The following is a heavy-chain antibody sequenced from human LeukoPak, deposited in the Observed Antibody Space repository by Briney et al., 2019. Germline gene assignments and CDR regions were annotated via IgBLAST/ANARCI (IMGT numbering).Heavy chain of an antibody. CDR2: ITSRSTYI. D-gene: IGHD6-19*01. CDR3: ARDGGSGWPSEN. CDR1: GFTFSDYN. Sequence: GGSLRLSCAASGFTFSDYNMNWVRQAPGKGLEWVSSITSRSTYIYYADSVRGRFTVSRDNAKNSLYLQMNSLRAEDTAVYYCARDGGSGWPSENWGQGTLVTVSS. V-gene: IGHV3-21*01. J-gene: IGHJ4*02.